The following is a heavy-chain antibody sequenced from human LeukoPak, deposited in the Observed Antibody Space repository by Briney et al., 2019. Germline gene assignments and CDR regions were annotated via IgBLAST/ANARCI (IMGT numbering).Heavy chain of an antibody. J-gene: IGHJ6*03. D-gene: IGHD3-10*01. V-gene: IGHV3-73*01. CDR2: IRSKANSYAT. CDR3: TRILQRGYYYYMDV. CDR1: GFTFSGSA. Sequence: GGFLRLSCAASGFTFSGSAMHWVRQASGKGLEWVGRIRSKANSYATAYAASVKGRFTISRDDSKNTAYLQMNSLKTEDTAVYYCTRILQRGYYYYMDVWGKGTTVTVSS.